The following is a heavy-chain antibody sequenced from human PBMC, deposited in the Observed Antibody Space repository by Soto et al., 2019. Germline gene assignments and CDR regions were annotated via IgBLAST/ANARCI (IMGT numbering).Heavy chain of an antibody. J-gene: IGHJ4*02. V-gene: IGHV4-34*01. CDR3: ARGSIYYDFWSGYYNRGRFFDY. Sequence: QVQLQQWGAGLLKPSETLSLTCAVYGGSFSGYYWSWIRQPPGKGLEWIGEINHSGSTNYNPSLKSRVTISVDTSKNQFSLKLSSVTAADTAVYYCARGSIYYDFWSGYYNRGRFFDYWGQGTLVTVSS. CDR2: INHSGST. CDR1: GGSFSGYY. D-gene: IGHD3-3*01.